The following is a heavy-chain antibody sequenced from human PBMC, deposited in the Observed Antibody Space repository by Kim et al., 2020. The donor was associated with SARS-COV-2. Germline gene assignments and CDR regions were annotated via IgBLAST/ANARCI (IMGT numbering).Heavy chain of an antibody. V-gene: IGHV1-3*01. CDR1: GYTFTSSH. CDR2: INAGNGNT. J-gene: IGHJ4*02. CDR3: ATRGDNLISFN. D-gene: IGHD3-16*01. Sequence: ASVNVSCKASGYTFTSSHMHWVRQAPGQGLECMGWINAGNGNTEYSHKFRGRVTITRDTSTNTVYMEMSSLRSEDTAVYFCATRGDNLISFNWGQGTLVTVSS.